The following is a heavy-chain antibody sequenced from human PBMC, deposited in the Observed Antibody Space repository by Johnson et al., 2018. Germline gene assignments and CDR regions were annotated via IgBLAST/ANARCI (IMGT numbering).Heavy chain of an antibody. J-gene: IGHJ6*02. Sequence: EVQLVQCGGTLVQSGRSLRLSCEASGFTLGDYAMFWVRQTPGKGLEWVSGVSAKSTNLGEADSVKGRFTISRDNAKNSLSLEMNSLGTEDKALYYCAKGRFGVRDYYNSGIDVWGQGTTVTGFS. CDR2: VSAKSTNL. CDR3: AKGRFGVRDYYNSGIDV. D-gene: IGHD3-16*01. V-gene: IGHV3-9*01. CDR1: GFTLGDYA.